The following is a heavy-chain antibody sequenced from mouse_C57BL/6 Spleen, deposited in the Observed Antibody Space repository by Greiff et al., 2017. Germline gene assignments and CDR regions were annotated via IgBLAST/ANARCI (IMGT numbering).Heavy chain of an antibody. CDR2: IYPGSGNT. CDR1: GYTFTDYY. CDR3: ARGSHFDY. J-gene: IGHJ2*01. Sequence: LVESGAELVRPGASVKLSCKASGYTFTDYYINWVKQRPGQGLEWIARIYPGSGNTYYNEKFKGKATLTAEKSSSTAYMQLSSLTSEDSAVYFCARGSHFDYWGQGTTLTVSS. V-gene: IGHV1-76*01.